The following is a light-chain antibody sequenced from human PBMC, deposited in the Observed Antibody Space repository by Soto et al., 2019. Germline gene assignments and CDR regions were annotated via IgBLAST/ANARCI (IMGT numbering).Light chain of an antibody. CDR1: SSDVGAYNF. Sequence: QSVLTQPASVSGSPGQSITISCTGTSSDVGAYNFVSWHQQHPGKAPKLMIYNVYDRPSGISYRFSGSKSGNTASLTISGLQGEDEADYYCSAYTVSRTYVFGTGTNSPS. CDR3: SAYTVSRTYV. V-gene: IGLV2-14*03. CDR2: NVY. J-gene: IGLJ1*01.